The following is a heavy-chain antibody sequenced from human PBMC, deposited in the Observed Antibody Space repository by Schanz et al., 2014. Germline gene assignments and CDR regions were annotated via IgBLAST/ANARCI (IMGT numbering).Heavy chain of an antibody. V-gene: IGHV1-8*03. J-gene: IGHJ4*02. CDR3: ARSNYYDNSDYYNSFDY. Sequence: QVQLVQSGAEVRKPGASVKVSCKASGGTFNSYTINWVRQAPGQGLEWMGWMNPDSGNTGYAQKFQGRVTNTADKSTSTAYMDLSSLRPEDTAVYYCARSNYYDNSDYYNSFDYWGQGTLVTVSS. D-gene: IGHD3-22*01. CDR2: MNPDSGNT. CDR1: GGTFNSYT.